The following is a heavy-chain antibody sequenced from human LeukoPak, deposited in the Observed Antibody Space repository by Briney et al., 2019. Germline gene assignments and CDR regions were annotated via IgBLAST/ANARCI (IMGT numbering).Heavy chain of an antibody. D-gene: IGHD6-13*01. V-gene: IGHV4-30-4*01. Sequence: PSQALSLTCTVSGGSISSGDYYWSWIRQPPGKGLEWIGYIYNNGRTYYNPSLKSRVTISVDTSKNLFSLKVSSVTAADAAVYYCARGRSSSWSSFDYWGQGTLVTVSS. CDR2: IYNNGRT. CDR3: ARGRSSSWSSFDY. J-gene: IGHJ4*02. CDR1: GGSISSGDYY.